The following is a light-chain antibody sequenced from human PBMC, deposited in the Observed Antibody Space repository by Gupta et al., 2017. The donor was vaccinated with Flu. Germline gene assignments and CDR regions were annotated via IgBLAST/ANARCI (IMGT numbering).Light chain of an antibody. J-gene: IGLJ3*02. Sequence: RVTISCSGSSSNIGRNNVNGYRHYPATAPKLLIVSHDQRPSAVPDRFSGSKSGTSASPAISGLQSEDEADYYCAAWDDSINGRVFGGGTKLTVL. V-gene: IGLV1-44*01. CDR2: SHD. CDR3: AAWDDSINGRV. CDR1: SSNIGRNN.